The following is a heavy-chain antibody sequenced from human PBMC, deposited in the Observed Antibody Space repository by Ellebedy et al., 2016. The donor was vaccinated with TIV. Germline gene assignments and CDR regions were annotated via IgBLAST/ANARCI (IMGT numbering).Heavy chain of an antibody. CDR2: IEPSDSFT. V-gene: IGHV5-10-1*01. J-gene: IGHJ4*02. CDR3: AITFHFDSSGFDY. CDR1: GYNFADYW. Sequence: GESLKISCKGSGYNFADYWITWVRQMPGKGLEWMGRIEPSDSFTDYSPAFEGHVTFSTDKSFNTAYLQWSSLRASDTAIYYCAITFHFDSSGFDYWGQGTLVTVSS. D-gene: IGHD3-22*01.